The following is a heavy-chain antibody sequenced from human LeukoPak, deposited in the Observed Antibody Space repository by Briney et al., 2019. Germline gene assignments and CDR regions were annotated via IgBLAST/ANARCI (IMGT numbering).Heavy chain of an antibody. CDR1: GGSISSYY. CDR2: IYTSGST. CDR3: ARVPLRAVTRGAFDI. J-gene: IGHJ3*02. D-gene: IGHD4-17*01. Sequence: SETLSLTCTVSGGSISSYYWSWIRQPAGKGLEWIGRIYTSGSTNYNPSLKGRVTMSVDTSKNQFSLQLSSVTAADTAVYYCARVPLRAVTRGAFDIWGQGTMVTVSS. V-gene: IGHV4-4*07.